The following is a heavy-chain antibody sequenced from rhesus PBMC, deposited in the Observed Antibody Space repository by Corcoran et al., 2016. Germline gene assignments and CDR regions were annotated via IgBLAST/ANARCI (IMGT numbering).Heavy chain of an antibody. CDR1: GGSISSSYYY. Sequence: QVQLQESGPGLVKPSETLSLTCAVSGGSISSSYYYWSWIRQAPGKGLEWIGYISYSGSPTDNPPLNGRVTISRDTSKNQFSLKLSSVTAADTAVYYCARQGYSGYSSSDYWGQGVLVTVSS. D-gene: IGHD5-30*01. V-gene: IGHV4-122*02. J-gene: IGHJ4*01. CDR2: ISYSGSP. CDR3: ARQGYSGYSSSDY.